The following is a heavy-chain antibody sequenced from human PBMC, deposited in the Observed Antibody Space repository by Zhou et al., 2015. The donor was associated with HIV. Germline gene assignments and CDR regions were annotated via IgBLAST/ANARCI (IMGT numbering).Heavy chain of an antibody. V-gene: IGHV1-69*01. J-gene: IGHJ6*03. D-gene: IGHD5-12*01. CDR1: GGTFSSYA. CDR2: IIPIFGTA. CDR3: ARAEEVATIWDYYYYYYMDV. Sequence: QVQLVQSGAEVKKPGSSVKVSCKASGGTFSSYAISWVRQAPGQGLEWMGGIIPIFGTANYAQKFQGRVTITADESTSTAYMELSSLRSEDTAVYYCARAEEVATIWDYYYYYYMDVWGKGTTVTVSS.